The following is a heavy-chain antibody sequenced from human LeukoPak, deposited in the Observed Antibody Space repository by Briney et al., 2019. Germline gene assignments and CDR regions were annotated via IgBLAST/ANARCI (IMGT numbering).Heavy chain of an antibody. D-gene: IGHD4-23*01. J-gene: IGHJ4*02. Sequence: ASVKVSCKASGGTFSSYAISWVRQAPGQGLEWMGRIIPIFGTANYAQEFQGRVTITTDESTSTAYMELSSLRSEDTAVYYCARDLGGGNPTYWGQGTLVTVSS. CDR3: ARDLGGGNPTY. CDR1: GGTFSSYA. CDR2: IIPIFGTA. V-gene: IGHV1-69*05.